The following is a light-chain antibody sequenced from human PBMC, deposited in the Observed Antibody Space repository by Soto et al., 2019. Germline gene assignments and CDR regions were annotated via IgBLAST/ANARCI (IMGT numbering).Light chain of an antibody. J-gene: IGKJ5*01. V-gene: IGKV2-30*01. CDR3: MRGTTWPPT. CDR1: QSLVFKDGNTY. Sequence: DIVMTQSPLSLPVTLGQPASISCRSSQSLVFKDGNTYLNWFHQRPGQSPRRLIYKVSNRDSGVPDSFSGSGSGTDFTLKISRVEAEDVGVYYCMRGTTWPPTFGQGTRLEIK. CDR2: KVS.